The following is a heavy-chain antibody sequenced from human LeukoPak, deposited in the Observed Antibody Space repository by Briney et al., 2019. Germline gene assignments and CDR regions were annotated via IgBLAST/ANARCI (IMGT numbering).Heavy chain of an antibody. CDR2: IWYDGSNK. Sequence: PGRSLRLSCAASGFTFSNYGMHWVRQAPGKGLEWVAVIWYDGSNKYYADSVKGRFTISRDNSKNTLYLQMNSLRAEDTAVYYCARSLERDYHGANYYMNNWFDPWGQGTLVTVSS. J-gene: IGHJ5*02. CDR3: ARSLERDYHGANYYMNNWFDP. V-gene: IGHV3-33*08. D-gene: IGHD3-10*01. CDR1: GFTFSNYG.